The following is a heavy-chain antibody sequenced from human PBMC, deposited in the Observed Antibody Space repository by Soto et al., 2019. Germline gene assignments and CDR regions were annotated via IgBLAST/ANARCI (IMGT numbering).Heavy chain of an antibody. Sequence: SETLSLTCAVYGGSLSGYYWSWVRQPPGKGLEWIGEIGHSGSTIYNPSLESRVTISEDSSNNQFSLKLNSVTAADTAVYYCARHGGYYFDYWGQGAPVTVLL. J-gene: IGHJ4*02. CDR2: IGHSGST. CDR3: ARHGGYYFDY. D-gene: IGHD3-16*01. CDR1: GGSLSGYY. V-gene: IGHV4-34*01.